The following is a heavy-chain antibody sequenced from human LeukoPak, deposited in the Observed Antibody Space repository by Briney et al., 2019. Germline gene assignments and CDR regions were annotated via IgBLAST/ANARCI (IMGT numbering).Heavy chain of an antibody. CDR3: ARDSGSYQNNWFDP. V-gene: IGHV4-39*07. CDR1: GGSISSSSYY. CDR2: IYYSGST. J-gene: IGHJ5*02. D-gene: IGHD3-10*01. Sequence: PSETLSLTCTVSGGSISSSSYYWGWIRQPPGKGLEWIGSIYYSGSTYYNPSLKSRVTISVDTSKNQFSLKLSSVTAADTAVYYCARDSGSYQNNWFDPWGQGTLVTVSS.